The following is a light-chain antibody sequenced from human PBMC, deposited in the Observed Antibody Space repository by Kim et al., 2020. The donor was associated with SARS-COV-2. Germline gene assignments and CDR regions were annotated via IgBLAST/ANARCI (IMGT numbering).Light chain of an antibody. J-gene: IGLJ1*01. CDR1: SGDVGAYNS. Sequence: GQSITTSCTGTSGDVGAYNSVSWYRQHPGKAPKLMLYHVNNRPSGVSNRFSGSKSGNTASLTISGLQAEDEADYHCSSYTSSNTYVFGTGTKVTVL. V-gene: IGLV2-14*03. CDR2: HVN. CDR3: SSYTSSNTYV.